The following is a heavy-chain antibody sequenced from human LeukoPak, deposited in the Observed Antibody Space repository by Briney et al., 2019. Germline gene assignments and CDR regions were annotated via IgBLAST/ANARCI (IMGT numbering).Heavy chain of an antibody. CDR2: IYSGGST. CDR3: AKHMVRGVSADAFDI. D-gene: IGHD3-10*01. V-gene: IGHV3-NL1*01. CDR1: GFTFSSFG. J-gene: IGHJ3*02. Sequence: PGGSLRLSCAASGFTFSSFGIHWVRQAPGKGLEWVSVIYSGGSTYYADSVKGRFTISRDNSKNTLYLQMNSLRAEDTAVYYCAKHMVRGVSADAFDIWGQGTMVTVSS.